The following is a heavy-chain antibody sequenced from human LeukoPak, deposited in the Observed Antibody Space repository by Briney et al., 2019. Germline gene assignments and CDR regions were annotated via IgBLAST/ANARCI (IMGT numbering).Heavy chain of an antibody. CDR1: GFSFSDHW. J-gene: IGHJ4*02. V-gene: IGHV3-7*01. CDR2: IKKDGSEQ. CDR3: ARDLGWLQSDY. Sequence: GGSLRLSCVASGFSFSDHWMNWFRQAPGKGLEWVATIKKDGSEQYYVDSMEGRLTISRDNAKNSVYLQIHNLRAEDTAVYYCARDLGWLQSDYWGQGTLVTVSS. D-gene: IGHD5-24*01.